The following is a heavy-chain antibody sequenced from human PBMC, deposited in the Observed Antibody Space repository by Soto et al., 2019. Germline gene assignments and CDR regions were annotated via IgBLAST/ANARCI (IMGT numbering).Heavy chain of an antibody. CDR1: GDTFSTHA. Sequence: QVQLAQSGAEVKKPGSSVKVSCKASGDTFSTHAIIWLRQAPGHGLEWMVGIIPISGTTYYTQTFQGRDTMTEEEPTRAAFMELSSLQSDQPAVFYCARGDCSGGNCYSGMDVGGQWTMVNGS. V-gene: IGHV1-69*01. CDR2: IIPISGTT. J-gene: IGHJ6*02. CDR3: ARGDCSGGNCYSGMDV. D-gene: IGHD2-15*01.